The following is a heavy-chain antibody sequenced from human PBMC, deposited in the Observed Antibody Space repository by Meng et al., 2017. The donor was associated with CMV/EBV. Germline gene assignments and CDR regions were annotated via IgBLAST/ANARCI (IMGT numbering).Heavy chain of an antibody. CDR3: AKGTPDIVVVVAANGPFVY. J-gene: IGHJ4*02. V-gene: IGHV3-23*01. Sequence: SSYAMSWVRQAPGKGLEWVSAISGSSGSTYYADSVKGRFTISRDNSKNTLYLQMNSLRAEDTAVYYCAKGTPDIVVVVAANGPFVYWGQGTLVTVSS. D-gene: IGHD2-15*01. CDR2: ISGSSGST. CDR1: SSYA.